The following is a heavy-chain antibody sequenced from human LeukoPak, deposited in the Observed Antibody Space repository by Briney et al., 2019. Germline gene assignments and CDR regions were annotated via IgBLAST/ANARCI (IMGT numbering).Heavy chain of an antibody. D-gene: IGHD2-15*01. J-gene: IGHJ3*02. CDR2: MNPNSLNT. CDR3: AREGYCSGGSCYLDAFDI. V-gene: IGHV1-8*01. Sequence: ASVKVSCKASGYTFANYDINWVRQATGQGLEWMGYMNPNSLNTVYAQKFQGRVTITSDTSTSTAYMELSSLRSDDTAVYYCAREGYCSGGSCYLDAFDIWGQGTMVTVSS. CDR1: GYTFANYD.